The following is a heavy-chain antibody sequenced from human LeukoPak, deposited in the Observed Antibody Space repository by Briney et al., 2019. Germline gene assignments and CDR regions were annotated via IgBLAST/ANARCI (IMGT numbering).Heavy chain of an antibody. CDR2: ISWNGGSI. Sequence: GRSLRLSCAASGFTFDDYAMHWVRQAPGKGLEWVSGISWNGGSIGYADSVKGRFTISRDNAKNSLYLQMNSLRAEDTALYYCAKDMGWLQFFDYWGQGTLVTVSS. CDR3: AKDMGWLQFFDY. D-gene: IGHD5-24*01. V-gene: IGHV3-9*01. CDR1: GFTFDDYA. J-gene: IGHJ4*02.